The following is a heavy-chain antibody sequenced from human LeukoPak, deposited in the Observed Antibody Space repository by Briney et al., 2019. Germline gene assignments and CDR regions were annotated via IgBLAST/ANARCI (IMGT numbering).Heavy chain of an antibody. D-gene: IGHD2-15*01. CDR2: IYSSGST. CDR3: ARHVGILLWSLYFDY. CDR1: GGSISSYY. J-gene: IGHJ4*02. V-gene: IGHV4-59*08. Sequence: PSETLSLTCIVSGGSISSYYWSWLRQPPGKGLEWVGYIYSSGSTDYNPSLKSRVTISLCTSNHQFSLKLTSVSAADTAVYYCARHVGILLWSLYFDYWGQGSLVTVSS.